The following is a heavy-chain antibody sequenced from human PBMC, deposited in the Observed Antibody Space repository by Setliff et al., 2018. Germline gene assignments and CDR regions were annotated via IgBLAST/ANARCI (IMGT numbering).Heavy chain of an antibody. J-gene: IGHJ4*02. V-gene: IGHV4-39*01. Sequence: SETLSLTCTVSGGSISRSSYYWGWIRQPPGKGLEWIGSIFYDGTTYYTPSLKSRVTISVDTSKNQFSLKLNFVTAADTAVYYCARRERLVYYFDYWGQGTLVTVSS. CDR3: ARRERLVYYFDY. D-gene: IGHD6-19*01. CDR2: IFYDGTT. CDR1: GGSISRSSYY.